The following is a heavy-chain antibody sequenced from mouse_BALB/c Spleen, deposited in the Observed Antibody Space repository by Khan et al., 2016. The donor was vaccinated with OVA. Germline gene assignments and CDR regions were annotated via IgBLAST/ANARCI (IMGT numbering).Heavy chain of an antibody. CDR1: GYTFTSYW. D-gene: IGHD1-1*01. CDR2: TNPTNGRT. Sequence: QVQLQQSGAELVKAGASVKMSCKASGYTFTSYWMHWVKQRLGQGLEWFAETNPTNGRTYYNEKFKSKATLTVDKSSSTAYMLLSGPTFEDYAVYDWARINKIVATYFDYWGQGTTLTVSS. V-gene: IGHV1S81*02. J-gene: IGHJ2*01. CDR3: ARINKIVATYFDY.